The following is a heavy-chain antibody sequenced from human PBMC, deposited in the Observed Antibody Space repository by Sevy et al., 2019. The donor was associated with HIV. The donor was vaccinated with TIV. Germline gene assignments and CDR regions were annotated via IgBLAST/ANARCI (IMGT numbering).Heavy chain of an antibody. Sequence: ASVKVSCKASGGTFSSYAISWVRQAPGQGLEWMGRIIPIFGTANYAQKFQGRVTITGDESTSTAYMELSSLRSEDTAVYYCASYYGSGSKRVVAFDIWGQGTMVTVSS. D-gene: IGHD3-10*01. CDR2: IIPIFGTA. J-gene: IGHJ3*02. V-gene: IGHV1-69*13. CDR1: GGTFSSYA. CDR3: ASYYGSGSKRVVAFDI.